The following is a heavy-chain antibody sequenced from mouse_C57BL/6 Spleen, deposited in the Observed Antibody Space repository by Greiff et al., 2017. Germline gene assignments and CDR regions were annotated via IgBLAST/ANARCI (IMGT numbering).Heavy chain of an antibody. CDR1: GYAFTNYL. V-gene: IGHV1-54*01. Sequence: VQLKESGAELVRPGTSVKVSCKASGYAFTNYLIEWVKQRPGQGLEWIGVINPGSGGTNYNEKFKGKATLTADKSSSTAYMQLSSLTSEDSAVYFCAREGDGSSYWYFDVWGTGTTVTVSS. J-gene: IGHJ1*03. CDR2: INPGSGGT. CDR3: AREGDGSSYWYFDV. D-gene: IGHD1-1*01.